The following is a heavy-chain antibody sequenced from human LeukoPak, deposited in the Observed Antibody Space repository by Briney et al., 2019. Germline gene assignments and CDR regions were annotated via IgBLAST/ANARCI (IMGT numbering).Heavy chain of an antibody. CDR3: ARDTAMAPDYYFDY. J-gene: IGHJ4*02. D-gene: IGHD5-18*01. Sequence: PSETLSLTCTVSGGSISSYYWSWIRQPAGKGLEWIRRNYTSGSTNYNPSLKSRVTMSVDTSKNQFSLKLSSVTAADTAVYYCARDTAMAPDYYFDYWGPGTLVTVSS. CDR2: NYTSGST. CDR1: GGSISSYY. V-gene: IGHV4-4*07.